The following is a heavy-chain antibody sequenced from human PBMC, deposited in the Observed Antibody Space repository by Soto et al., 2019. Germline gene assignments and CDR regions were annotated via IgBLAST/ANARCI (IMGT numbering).Heavy chain of an antibody. CDR1: GFTFRTFA. J-gene: IGHJ6*02. V-gene: IGHV3-30-3*01. CDR2: ISNDGSNK. CDR3: ARDKKPFNWSPSILKSYYYGMDV. D-gene: IGHD1-1*01. Sequence: QPGGSLRLSCAASGFTFRTFAMHWVRQAPGKXLEWVAVISNDGSNKYFLDSVKGRFTVSRDNSNNTLYLQMDSLRAEDTAVYYCARDKKPFNWSPSILKSYYYGMDVWGQGTTVTVSS.